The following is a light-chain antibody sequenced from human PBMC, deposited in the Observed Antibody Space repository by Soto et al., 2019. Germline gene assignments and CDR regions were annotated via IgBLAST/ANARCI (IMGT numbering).Light chain of an antibody. CDR3: ATWDDSMSSPV. V-gene: IGLV1-47*01. J-gene: IGLJ3*02. Sequence: QSVLTQPPSASGAPGQRVTISCSGSSSNIGINFVYWYQQFPGTAPKLLMSMNDQRPSGVPDRFSGSKSGTSASLAISGLRSEDEADYICATWDDSMSSPVFGGGTKLTVL. CDR2: MND. CDR1: SSNIGINF.